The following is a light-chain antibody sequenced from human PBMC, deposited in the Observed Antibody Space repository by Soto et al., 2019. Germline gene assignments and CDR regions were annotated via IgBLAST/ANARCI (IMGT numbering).Light chain of an antibody. J-gene: IGLJ2*01. CDR2: YHN. Sequence: QSVLTEPPTASGTPGQRVTISCSGSSSNIGSNTVSWYQHLPGTAPKLLIYYHNQRPSGVPDRFSGSKSGTSASLAISGLQSEDEANYYCATWDDSLNVVLFGGGTKLTVL. CDR3: ATWDDSLNVVL. V-gene: IGLV1-44*01. CDR1: SSNIGSNT.